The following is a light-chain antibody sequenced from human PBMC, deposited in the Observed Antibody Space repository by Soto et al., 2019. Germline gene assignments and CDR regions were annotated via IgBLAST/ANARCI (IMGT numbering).Light chain of an antibody. CDR3: QLYDGSPNT. CDR1: ERVSRF. Sequence: EIVLTQSPGTLSLSPGDRATLSCRASERVSRFLAWYQQKPGQAPKLLISEASSWASGVPARFSGSGSGTDFTLTISSLQSEDFAIYYCQLYDGSPNTFGQGTQLDIK. CDR2: EAS. V-gene: IGKV3-20*01. J-gene: IGKJ5*01.